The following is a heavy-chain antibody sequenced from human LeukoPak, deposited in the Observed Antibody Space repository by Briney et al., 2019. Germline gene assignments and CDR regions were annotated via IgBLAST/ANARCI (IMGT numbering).Heavy chain of an antibody. CDR3: ARLAYCGGDCYLFNY. CDR1: GGSISSGGYS. V-gene: IGHV4-30-2*01. J-gene: IGHJ4*02. CDR2: IYHSGST. D-gene: IGHD2-21*02. Sequence: SQTLCLTCAASGGSISSGGYSWSWLRPPPGKGLEWLGYIYHSGSTYYNPSLKSRVTISVDRSKNQFSLKLSSVTAADTAVYYCARLAYCGGDCYLFNYWGQGTLVTVSS.